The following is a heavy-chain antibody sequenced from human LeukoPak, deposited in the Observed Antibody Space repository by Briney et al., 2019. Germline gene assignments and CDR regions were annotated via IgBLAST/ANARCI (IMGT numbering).Heavy chain of an antibody. Sequence: GASVKVSFKASGYTFTGYYMHWVRQAPGQGLEWMGRINPNSGGTNYAQKFQGRVTMTRDTSISTAYMELSRLRSDDTAVYYCARGRGSPLYYYYYYMDVWGKGTTVTVSS. CDR2: INPNSGGT. D-gene: IGHD6-19*01. V-gene: IGHV1-2*06. CDR3: ARGRGSPLYYYYYYMDV. CDR1: GYTFTGYY. J-gene: IGHJ6*03.